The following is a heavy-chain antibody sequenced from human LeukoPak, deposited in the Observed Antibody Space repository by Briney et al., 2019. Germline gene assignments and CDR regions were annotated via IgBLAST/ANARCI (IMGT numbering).Heavy chain of an antibody. Sequence: GASVKVSCKASGGTFSSYAISWVRQAPGQGLEWMGGIIPIFGTANYAQKFQGRVTITADESTSTAYMELSSLRSEDTAAYYCARVSGAVAGKGFAYGGQGTLVTVSS. CDR1: GGTFSSYA. CDR2: IIPIFGTA. V-gene: IGHV1-69*13. D-gene: IGHD6-19*01. CDR3: ARVSGAVAGKGFAY. J-gene: IGHJ4*02.